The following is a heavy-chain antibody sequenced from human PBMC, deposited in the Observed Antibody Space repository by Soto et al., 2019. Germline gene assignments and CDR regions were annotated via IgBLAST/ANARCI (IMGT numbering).Heavy chain of an antibody. J-gene: IGHJ4*02. V-gene: IGHV3-74*01. Sequence: LRLSCAASGFTFSSYWMHWVRQAPGKGLVWVSRINSDENSINYADSVKGRFTISRDNAKNTLYLQMNSLRAEDTAVYYCARGGIVGATLLDYWRQGTLVTVSS. D-gene: IGHD1-26*01. CDR2: INSDENSI. CDR1: GFTFSSYW. CDR3: ARGGIVGATLLDY.